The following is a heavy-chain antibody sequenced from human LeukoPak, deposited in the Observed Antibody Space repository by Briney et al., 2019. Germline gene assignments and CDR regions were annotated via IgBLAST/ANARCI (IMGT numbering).Heavy chain of an antibody. CDR1: GFTFSSYA. CDR2: ISGSGRSA. V-gene: IGHV3-23*01. CDR3: AKETQFGGVIVTNFDY. D-gene: IGHD3-16*02. J-gene: IGHJ4*02. Sequence: PGGSLRLSCAASGFTFSSYAMSWVRQAPGKGLEWVSAISGSGRSAYFAGSVEGRFTISRDNSKHMLYLQMNSLRAEDTAVYYCAKETQFGGVIVTNFDYWGQGTLVTVSS.